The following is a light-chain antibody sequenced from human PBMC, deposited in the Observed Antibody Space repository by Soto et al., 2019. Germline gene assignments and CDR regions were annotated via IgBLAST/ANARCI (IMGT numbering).Light chain of an antibody. V-gene: IGKV1-9*01. CDR1: QGSSSY. CDR3: TQVNSYPRA. CDR2: AAS. Sequence: DIQLTEAASFLSASVGDRVTISCRASQGSSSYLAWYQQRPGKAPKLLIYAASTLQYGVPSRFSGSGSGTEFTLTCRTLQPEDSANYYCTQVNSYPRAFGQ. J-gene: IGKJ1*01.